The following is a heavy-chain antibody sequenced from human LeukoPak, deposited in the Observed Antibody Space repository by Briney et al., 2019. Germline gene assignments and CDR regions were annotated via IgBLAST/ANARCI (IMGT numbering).Heavy chain of an antibody. V-gene: IGHV3-7*03. CDR3: ARHSSGPQINYKGFDP. CDR1: GFTFSTCW. J-gene: IGHJ5*02. CDR2: INRDGSDK. Sequence: GGSLRLSCAASGFTFSTCWMSWVRQAPGKGLEWVANINRDGSDKYYLDSVKGRFTISRDNAKNSLYLQMNSLRAEDTAVYYCARHSSGPQINYKGFDPWGQGTLVTVSS. D-gene: IGHD6-25*01.